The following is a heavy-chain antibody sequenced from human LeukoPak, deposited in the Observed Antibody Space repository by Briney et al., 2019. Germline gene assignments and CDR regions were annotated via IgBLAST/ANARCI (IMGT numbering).Heavy chain of an antibody. CDR1: GGSISSYY. CDR3: ARGVGGWFGEPYYYYYYMDV. CDR2: IYYSGST. D-gene: IGHD3-10*01. Sequence: PSETLSLTCTVFGGSISSYYWSWIRQPPGKGLEWIGYIYYSGSTNYNPSLKSRVTISVDTSKNQFSLKLSSVTAADTAVYYCARGVGGWFGEPYYYYYYMDVWGKGTTVTVSS. J-gene: IGHJ6*03. V-gene: IGHV4-59*01.